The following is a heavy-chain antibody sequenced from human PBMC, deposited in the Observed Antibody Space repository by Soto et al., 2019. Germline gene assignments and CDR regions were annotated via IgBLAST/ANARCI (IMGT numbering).Heavy chain of an antibody. V-gene: IGHV1-3*01. CDR1: GYTFTSYA. D-gene: IGHD3-3*01. J-gene: IGHJ4*02. CDR3: ARDPLDFWSGYNFDX. CDR2: INAGNGNT. Sequence: GASVKFSCKASGYTFTSYAMHWVRQAPGQRLEWMGWINAGNGNTKYSQKFQGRVTITRDTSASTAYMELSSLRSEDTAVYYCARDPLDFWSGYNFDXWGQGTLVTVSS.